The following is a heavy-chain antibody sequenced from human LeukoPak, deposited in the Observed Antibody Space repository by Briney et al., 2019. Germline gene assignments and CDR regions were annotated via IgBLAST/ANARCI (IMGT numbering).Heavy chain of an antibody. CDR3: AREVTMVRGVITINWFVP. CDR2: IIPIFGTA. CDR1: GGTFSSYV. D-gene: IGHD3-10*01. J-gene: IGHJ5*02. V-gene: IGHV1-69*06. Sequence: SVKVSCKASGGTFSSYVISWVRQAPGQGLEWMGGIIPIFGTANYAQKFQGRVTITADKSTSTAYMELSSLRSEDTAVYYCAREVTMVRGVITINWFVPWGEGTLVTVSS.